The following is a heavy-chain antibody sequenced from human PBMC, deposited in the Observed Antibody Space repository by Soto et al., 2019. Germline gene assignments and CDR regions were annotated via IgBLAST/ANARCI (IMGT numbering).Heavy chain of an antibody. CDR1: GFTFSSYS. CDR3: ARAPCSSGWYAWFDP. J-gene: IGHJ5*02. D-gene: IGHD6-19*01. V-gene: IGHV3-21*01. Sequence: GGSLRLSCAASGFTFSSYSMNWVRQAPGKGLEWVSSISSSSSYIYYADSVKGRFTISRDNAKNSLYLQMNSLRAEDTAVYYCARAPCSSGWYAWFDPWGQGTLVTVSS. CDR2: ISSSSSYI.